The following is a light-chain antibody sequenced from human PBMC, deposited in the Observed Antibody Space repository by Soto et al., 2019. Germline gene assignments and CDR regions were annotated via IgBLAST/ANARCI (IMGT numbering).Light chain of an antibody. Sequence: DIQMTQSPSSLSASVGDRVTITCRASQGISNYLAWYQQKPGKVPKLLIYGASTLQSGVPSRFSGSGSGTDFTLTISSLQPEDVATYYCQKYNSAPSFGQGTKVEIK. CDR2: GAS. CDR1: QGISNY. CDR3: QKYNSAPS. V-gene: IGKV1-27*01. J-gene: IGKJ1*01.